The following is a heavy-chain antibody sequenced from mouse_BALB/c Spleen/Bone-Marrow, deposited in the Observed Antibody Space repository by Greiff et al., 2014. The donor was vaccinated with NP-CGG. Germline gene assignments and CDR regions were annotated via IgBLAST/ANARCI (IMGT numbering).Heavy chain of an antibody. J-gene: IGHJ3*01. CDR3: ARNWDWVFAY. CDR2: IYPGNNDA. Sequence: VQLKESGTVLARPGASLRMSCKASGYTFTNYWINWIKQRPGQGLEWIGAIYPGNNDAKYIQKFKAKAKLTAVTSTSTADMELSSLTNEDSAVYYCARNWDWVFAYWGQGTLVTVSA. CDR1: GYTFTNYW. V-gene: IGHV1-5*01. D-gene: IGHD4-1*01.